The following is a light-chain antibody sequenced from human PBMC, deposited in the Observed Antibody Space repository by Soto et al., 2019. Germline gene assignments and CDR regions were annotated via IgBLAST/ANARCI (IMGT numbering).Light chain of an antibody. CDR3: QQYVSSSYT. V-gene: IGKV3-20*01. Sequence: EIMLTQSPGTLSLSPGERATLSCRASQGVASSYLGWYQQKPGQAPRLLIYATSSRATGIPDRFSGSGSGTDFTLTISRLEPEDFAVYYCQQYVSSSYTFGQGTKLEIK. CDR1: QGVASSY. CDR2: ATS. J-gene: IGKJ2*01.